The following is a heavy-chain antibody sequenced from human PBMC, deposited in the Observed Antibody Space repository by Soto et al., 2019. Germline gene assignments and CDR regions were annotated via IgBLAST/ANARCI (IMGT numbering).Heavy chain of an antibody. Sequence: QVQLVQSGAEVKKPGASVKVSCKASGYTFTRSGISWVRQAPGQGPEWMGWISSYNGDTNYAQTFQGRVTMTTDTTTSTAYIELRSLRSDDTAVYYCAREGVAPYYYYGMDVWGQGNPVTVSS. CDR2: ISSYNGDT. J-gene: IGHJ6*02. CDR3: AREGVAPYYYYGMDV. V-gene: IGHV1-18*01. D-gene: IGHD5-12*01. CDR1: GYTFTRSG.